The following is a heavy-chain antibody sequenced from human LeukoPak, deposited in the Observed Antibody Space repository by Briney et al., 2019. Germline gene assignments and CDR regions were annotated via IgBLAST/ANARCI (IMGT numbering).Heavy chain of an antibody. CDR2: ISWNSGSI. D-gene: IGHD6-13*01. CDR3: AKDKVRYYTSRWSGLVDT. CDR1: GFTFDDYA. V-gene: IGHV3-9*01. Sequence: GRSLRLSCAASGFTFDDYAMHWVRQAPGKGLEWVSGISWNSGSIGYADSVKGRFTISRDNSKNTLYLQMTSLRVDDTSIYFCAKDKVRYYTSRWSGLVDTWGQGTLVTVSS. J-gene: IGHJ5*02.